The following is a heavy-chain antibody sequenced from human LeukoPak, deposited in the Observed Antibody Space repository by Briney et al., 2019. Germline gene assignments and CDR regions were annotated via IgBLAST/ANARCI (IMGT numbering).Heavy chain of an antibody. CDR1: GGSISSGTYS. V-gene: IGHV4-30-2*01. CDR2: IYHSGST. Sequence: SETLSLTCAVSGGSISSGTYSWSWIRQPPGKGLEWIGYIYHSGSTYYNPSLKSRVTISVDRSKNQFSLKLRSVTAADTAVYYCARLRIADRPRGYFDYWGQGTLVTVSS. D-gene: IGHD6-6*01. CDR3: ARLRIADRPRGYFDY. J-gene: IGHJ4*02.